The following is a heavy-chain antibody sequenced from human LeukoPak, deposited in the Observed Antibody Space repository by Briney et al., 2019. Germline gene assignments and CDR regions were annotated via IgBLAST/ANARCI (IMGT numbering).Heavy chain of an antibody. D-gene: IGHD3-16*01. CDR2: ISRSGEST. CDR1: GFTFSGFA. CDR3: AKDYAVGSIDY. J-gene: IGHJ4*02. Sequence: GGSLRLSCAASGFTFSGFAMRWIRQAPGKGLEWVSSISRSGESTFYADSVRGRFTISRDNSKNTVSLQMESLRAEDTALYYCAKDYAVGSIDYWGQGTLVTVSS. V-gene: IGHV3-23*01.